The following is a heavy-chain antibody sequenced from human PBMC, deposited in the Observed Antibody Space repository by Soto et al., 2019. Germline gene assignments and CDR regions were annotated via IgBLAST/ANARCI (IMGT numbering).Heavy chain of an antibody. CDR1: GFSFNNYG. D-gene: IGHD3-22*01. Sequence: QVQLVESGGGVVQPGRSLRISCSASGFSFNNYGMQWVRQAPGKGLEWVALISYDGSSKFYADSVKGRFTISRDNSKNTVDLQMDSLRAGDTAVYYCAGGHYFGDYWGQGTQVTVSS. V-gene: IGHV3-30*03. CDR3: AGGHYFGDY. J-gene: IGHJ4*02. CDR2: ISYDGSSK.